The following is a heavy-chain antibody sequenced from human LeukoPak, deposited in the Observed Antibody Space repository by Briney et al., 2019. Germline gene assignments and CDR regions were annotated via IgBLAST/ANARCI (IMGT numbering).Heavy chain of an antibody. CDR1: GFTFSSYS. V-gene: IGHV3-48*02. J-gene: IGHJ4*02. CDR3: ANMPRGTTVVTPY. Sequence: GGSLRLSCAASGFTFSSYSMNWVRQAPGKGLEWISYISNSGTTIYYADSVKGRFTVSRDNAENSLHLQMNSLRDEDTAVYYCANMPRGTTVVTPYWGQGTLVTVSS. D-gene: IGHD4-23*01. CDR2: ISNSGTTI.